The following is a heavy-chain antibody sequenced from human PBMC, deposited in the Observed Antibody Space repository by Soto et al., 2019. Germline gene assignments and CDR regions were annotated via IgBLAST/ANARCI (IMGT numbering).Heavy chain of an antibody. V-gene: IGHV1-18*01. CDR2: ISAYNGNT. CDR1: GYTLTSYG. CDR3: ARVGGLLLWFGELSHMDY. Sequence: QVQLVQGGAEVKMPGASVKVSCKASGYTLTSYGISWVRQAPGQGLEWMGWISAYNGNTNYAQKLQGRVTMTTDTSTSTAYMELRSLRSDDTAVYYCARVGGLLLWFGELSHMDYWGQGTLVTVSS. J-gene: IGHJ4*02. D-gene: IGHD3-10*01.